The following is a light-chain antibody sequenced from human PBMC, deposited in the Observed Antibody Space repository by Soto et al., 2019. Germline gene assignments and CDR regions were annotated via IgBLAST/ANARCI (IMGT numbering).Light chain of an antibody. J-gene: IGLJ1*01. V-gene: IGLV2-14*03. CDR2: DVS. Sequence: QSVLTQPASVSGSPGQAITISCSGTSSDVGAFNYVSWYQQHPGKAPKLMIYDVSNRPSGVSNRFSGSKSGNTASLTVSGLQAEDEADYYCSSYAGSNKSVFGTGTKVTVL. CDR3: SSYAGSNKSV. CDR1: SSDVGAFNY.